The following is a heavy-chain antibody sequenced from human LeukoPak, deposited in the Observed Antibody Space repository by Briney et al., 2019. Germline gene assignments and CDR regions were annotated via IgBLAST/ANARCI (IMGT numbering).Heavy chain of an antibody. V-gene: IGHV3-9*02. CDR1: GFTSDDYA. D-gene: IGHD4-17*01. J-gene: IGHJ4*02. Sequence: PGGSLRLSCAASGFTSDDYAMHWVRQALGGGLGRVSGISWNSGSIGYADSVKGRFTISRDNAKNSLYLQMNSLRAEDTALYYCAKAKGHDYGDYLDYWGQGTLVTVSS. CDR3: AKAKGHDYGDYLDY. CDR2: ISWNSGSI.